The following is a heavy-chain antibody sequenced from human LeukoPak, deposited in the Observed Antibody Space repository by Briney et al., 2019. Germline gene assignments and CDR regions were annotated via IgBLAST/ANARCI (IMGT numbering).Heavy chain of an antibody. Sequence: SETLSLTCTVSGGSISSSSYYWGWIRQPPGKGLEWIGSIYYSGSTNYNPSLKSRVTISVDTSKNQFSLKLSSVTAADTAVYYCAREVVPPTYGSGKVDNWFDPWGQGTLVTVSS. CDR1: GGSISSSSYY. J-gene: IGHJ5*02. CDR3: AREVVPPTYGSGKVDNWFDP. V-gene: IGHV4-39*07. D-gene: IGHD3-10*01. CDR2: IYYSGST.